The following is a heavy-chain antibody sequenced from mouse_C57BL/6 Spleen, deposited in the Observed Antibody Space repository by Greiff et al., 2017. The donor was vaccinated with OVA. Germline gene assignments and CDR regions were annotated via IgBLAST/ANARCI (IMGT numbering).Heavy chain of an antibody. J-gene: IGHJ3*01. V-gene: IGHV14-4*01. CDR3: TTYYYGSSRFAY. CDR1: GFNIKDDY. Sequence: EVQRVESGAELVRPGASVKLSCTASGFNIKDDYMHWVKQRPEQGLEWIGWIDPENGDTEYASKFQGKATITADTSSNTAYLQLSSLTSEDTAVYYCTTYYYGSSRFAYWGQGTLVTVSA. D-gene: IGHD1-1*01. CDR2: IDPENGDT.